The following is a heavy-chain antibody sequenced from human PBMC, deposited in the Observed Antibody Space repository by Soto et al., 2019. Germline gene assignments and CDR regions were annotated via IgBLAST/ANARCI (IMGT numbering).Heavy chain of an antibody. V-gene: IGHV3-30*18. CDR1: GFTFSSYG. Sequence: PGGSLRLSCAASGFTFSSYGMHWVRQAPGKGLEWVAVISYDGSNKYYADSVKGRFTISRDNSKNTLYLQMNSLRAEDTAVYYCAKDRGSGYEYFDYWGQGTLVTVSS. J-gene: IGHJ4*02. D-gene: IGHD5-12*01. CDR2: ISYDGSNK. CDR3: AKDRGSGYEYFDY.